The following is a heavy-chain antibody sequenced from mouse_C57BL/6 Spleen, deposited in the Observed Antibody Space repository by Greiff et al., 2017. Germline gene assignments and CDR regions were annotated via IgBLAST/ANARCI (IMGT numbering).Heavy chain of an antibody. V-gene: IGHV5-4*01. D-gene: IGHD4-1*01. CDR1: GFTFSSYA. J-gene: IGHJ2*01. CDR3: ARDGMDLTGVYFDY. CDR2: ISDGGSYT. Sequence: EVMLVESGGGLVKPGGSLKLSCAASGFTFSSYAMSWVRQTPEKRLEWVATISDGGSYTYYPDNVKGRFTISRDNAKNNLYLQMSHLKSEDTAMYYCARDGMDLTGVYFDYWGQGTTLTVSS.